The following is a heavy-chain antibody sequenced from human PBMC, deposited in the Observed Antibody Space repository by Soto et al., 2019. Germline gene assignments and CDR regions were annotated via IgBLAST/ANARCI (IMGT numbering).Heavy chain of an antibody. CDR1: GGSISSYY. V-gene: IGHV4-59*08. Sequence: SETLSLTCTVSGGSISSYYWSWIRQPPGKGLEWIGYIYYSGSTNYNPSLKSRVTISVDTSKNQFSLKLGSVTAADTAVYYCARLMSDYGDYPPGDYYYMDVWGKGTTVTVSS. CDR3: ARLMSDYGDYPPGDYYYMDV. CDR2: IYYSGST. D-gene: IGHD4-17*01. J-gene: IGHJ6*03.